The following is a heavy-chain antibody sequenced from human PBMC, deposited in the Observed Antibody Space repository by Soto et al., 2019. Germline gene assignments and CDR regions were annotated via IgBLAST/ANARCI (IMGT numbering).Heavy chain of an antibody. CDR1: GFTFSSYA. CDR2: ISYDGSNK. Sequence: GGSLRLSCAASGFTFSSYAMHWVRQAPGKGLEWVAVISYDGSNKYYADSVKGRFTISRDNSKNTLYLQMNSLRAEDTAVYYCARENWAPERADCSGGSCYYYYYGMDVWGQGTTVTVSS. CDR3: ARENWAPERADCSGGSCYYYYYGMDV. D-gene: IGHD2-15*01. V-gene: IGHV3-30-3*01. J-gene: IGHJ6*02.